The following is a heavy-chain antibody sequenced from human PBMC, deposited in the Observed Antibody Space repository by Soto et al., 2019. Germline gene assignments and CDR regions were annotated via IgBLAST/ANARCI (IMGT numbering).Heavy chain of an antibody. V-gene: IGHV4-59*01. D-gene: IGHD5-12*01. CDR1: GDSISSYY. Sequence: SSETLSLTCTVSGDSISSYYWSWIRQPPGKGLEWIGYIYYSGSTNYNPSLKSRVTISVDTSKNQFSLKLSSVTAADTAVYYCARGGERWLQPFDYWGQGTLVTVSS. CDR3: ARGGERWLQPFDY. CDR2: IYYSGST. J-gene: IGHJ4*02.